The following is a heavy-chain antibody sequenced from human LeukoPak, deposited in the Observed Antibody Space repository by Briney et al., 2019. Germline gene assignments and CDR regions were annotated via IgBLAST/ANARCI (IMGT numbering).Heavy chain of an antibody. CDR3: ARDEGYFDSSGTPPAFDI. D-gene: IGHD3-22*01. J-gene: IGHJ3*02. Sequence: GGSLRLSCAASGFTFSRYSMNWVRQAPGKGLEWLSYISSSTTTIYYADSVKGRFTISRDNPKNSLYLQMNSLRAEDTAAYYCARDEGYFDSSGTPPAFDIWGQGTVVTVSS. CDR2: ISSSTTTI. V-gene: IGHV3-48*01. CDR1: GFTFSRYS.